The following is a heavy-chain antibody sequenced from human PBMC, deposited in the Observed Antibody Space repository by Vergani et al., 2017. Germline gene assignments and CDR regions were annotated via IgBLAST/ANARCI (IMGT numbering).Heavy chain of an antibody. Sequence: QVQLQESGPGLVKPSQTLSLTCAVSGGSISSGDHCWTWIRQRPGKGLEWIGYIFYSGTTYDNPSLRSLLTISVDTSQNQFSLKLRSVTAADTAVYYCARVDTQVPATSHFYYMDVWGKGTTVVVSS. CDR3: ARVDTQVPATSHFYYMDV. CDR2: IFYSGTT. D-gene: IGHD6-25*01. J-gene: IGHJ6*03. V-gene: IGHV4-31*01. CDR1: GGSISSGDHC.